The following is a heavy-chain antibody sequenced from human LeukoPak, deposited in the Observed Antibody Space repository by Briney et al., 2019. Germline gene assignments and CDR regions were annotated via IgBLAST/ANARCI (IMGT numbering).Heavy chain of an antibody. CDR2: ISWNSGSI. J-gene: IGHJ4*02. CDR3: AKGGSGSYYLAYFDY. D-gene: IGHD3-10*01. V-gene: IGHV3-9*01. CDR1: GFTFDDYA. Sequence: GGSLRLSCAASGFTFDDYAMHWVRQAPGKGLEWVSGISWNSGSIGYADSVKGRFTISRDNAKNSPYLQMNSLRAEDTALYYCAKGGSGSYYLAYFDYWGQGTLVTVSS.